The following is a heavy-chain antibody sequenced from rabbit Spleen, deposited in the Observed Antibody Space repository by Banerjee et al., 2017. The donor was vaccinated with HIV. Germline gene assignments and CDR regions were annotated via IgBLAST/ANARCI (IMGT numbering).Heavy chain of an antibody. CDR3: ARESAYYLTRLDL. Sequence: QQLVESGGGLVKPGASLTLTCKASGFSFNSGYDMCWVRQAPGKGLEWIGCIGSGATGNTYYASWAKGRFTISKTSSTTLTLQMTSLTAADTATYFCARESAYYLTRLDLWGPGTLGT. J-gene: IGHJ3*01. CDR1: GFSFNSGYD. D-gene: IGHD1-1*01. V-gene: IGHV1S40*01. CDR2: IGSGATGNT.